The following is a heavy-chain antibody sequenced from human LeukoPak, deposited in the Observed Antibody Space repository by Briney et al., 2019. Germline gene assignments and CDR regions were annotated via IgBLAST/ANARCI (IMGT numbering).Heavy chain of an antibody. CDR2: ISAYNGNT. J-gene: IGHJ4*02. CDR3: ARGYGDYVGGNYFDY. CDR1: GYTFTSYG. Sequence: ASVKVSCKASGYTFTSYGISWVRQAPGQGLEWMGWISAYNGNTNYAQKLQGRVTMTTDTSTSTAYMELKSLRSDDTAVYYCARGYGDYVGGNYFDYWGQGTLVTVSS. V-gene: IGHV1-18*01. D-gene: IGHD4-17*01.